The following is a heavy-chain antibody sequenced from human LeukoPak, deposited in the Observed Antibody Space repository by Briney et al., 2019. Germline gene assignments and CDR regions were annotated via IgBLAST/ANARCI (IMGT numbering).Heavy chain of an antibody. Sequence: PGGSLRLSCAASGFTFSSYGMHWVRQAPGKGLEWVAFIWYDGSNKYYADSVKGRFTISRDNSKNTLYLQMNSLRAEDTAVYYCAKGQIGEYYFDYWGQGTLVTVSS. J-gene: IGHJ4*02. CDR3: AKGQIGEYYFDY. V-gene: IGHV3-30*02. D-gene: IGHD3-10*01. CDR1: GFTFSSYG. CDR2: IWYDGSNK.